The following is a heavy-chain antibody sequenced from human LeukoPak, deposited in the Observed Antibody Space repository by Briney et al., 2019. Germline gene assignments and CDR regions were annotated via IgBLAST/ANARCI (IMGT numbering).Heavy chain of an antibody. CDR3: ARQGYTYGTYWYFDL. CDR1: GGSIGSGSYY. CDR2: TYYSGST. Sequence: SETLSLTCTVSGGSIGSGSYYWGWIRQPPGKELEWIGSTYYSGSTYYNPSLKSRVTISVDTSKNQFSLKLSSVTAADTAMYFCARQGYTYGTYWYFDLWGRGTLVTVSS. D-gene: IGHD5-18*01. J-gene: IGHJ2*01. V-gene: IGHV4-39*01.